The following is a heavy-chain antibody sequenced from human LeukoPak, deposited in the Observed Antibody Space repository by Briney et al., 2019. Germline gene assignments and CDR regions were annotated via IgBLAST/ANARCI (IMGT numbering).Heavy chain of an antibody. V-gene: IGHV3-30*18. D-gene: IGHD2-15*01. CDR3: AKEEGYCNAGSCYPAI. J-gene: IGHJ3*02. CDR1: GFTLSNFG. CDR2: ISYDGSNK. Sequence: GGSLRLSCAASGFTLSNFGLHWVRQAPGKGLEWVAMISYDGSNKYYADSVKGRFTISRDNSKNTLYLQLNSLRTADTAVYYCAKEEGYCNAGSCYPAIWGQGTMVTVSS.